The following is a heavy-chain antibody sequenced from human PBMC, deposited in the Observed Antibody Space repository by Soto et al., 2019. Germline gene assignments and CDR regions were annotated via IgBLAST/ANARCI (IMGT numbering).Heavy chain of an antibody. CDR1: GFTFSSYA. CDR2: INSDGSTT. CDR3: ASGNPYYYGSGRNYGMAV. V-gene: IGHV3-74*02. J-gene: IGHJ6*02. Sequence: EVQLLESGGGLVQPGGSLRLSCAASGFTFSSYAMSWVRQAPGKGLVWVSRINSDGSTTNYADSVKGRFTISRDNAKNTLYLRMTGLRAEDTAVYYCASGNPYYYGSGRNYGMAVWGQGTTVTVSS. D-gene: IGHD3-10*01.